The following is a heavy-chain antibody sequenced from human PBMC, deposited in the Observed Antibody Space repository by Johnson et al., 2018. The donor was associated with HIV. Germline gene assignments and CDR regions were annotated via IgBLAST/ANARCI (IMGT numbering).Heavy chain of an antibody. Sequence: VQLVESRGGLVQPGGSLRLSCAASGFTFISYWMHWVRQAPGKGLVWVSRINSDGTITSYADSVKGRFTISRDNAKNTLYLQMNSLRAEDTAVYYCARESRYNFWSGYDAFDIWGQGTMVTVSS. D-gene: IGHD3-3*01. J-gene: IGHJ3*02. CDR2: INSDGTIT. CDR1: GFTFISYW. CDR3: ARESRYNFWSGYDAFDI. V-gene: IGHV3-74*01.